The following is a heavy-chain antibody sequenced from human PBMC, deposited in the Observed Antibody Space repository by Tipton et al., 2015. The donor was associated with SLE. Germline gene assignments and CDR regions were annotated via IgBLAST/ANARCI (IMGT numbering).Heavy chain of an antibody. CDR1: GDSISTDNYY. CDR2: IYFSGQT. CDR3: VRDANVAVADY. D-gene: IGHD2-21*01. Sequence: TLSLTCTVSGDSISTDNYYWGWTRQPAGKALEWIGHIYFSGQTYYNPSRKSRVTMSIDTSKNQFSLKLSSVTAADTAVYYCVRDANVAVADYWGQGTLVTVSS. J-gene: IGHJ4*02. V-gene: IGHV4-61*09.